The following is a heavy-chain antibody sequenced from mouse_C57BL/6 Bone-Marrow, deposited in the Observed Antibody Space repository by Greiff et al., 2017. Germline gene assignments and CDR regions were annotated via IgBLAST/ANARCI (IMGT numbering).Heavy chain of an antibody. V-gene: IGHV5-4*01. J-gene: IGHJ2*01. Sequence: EVQVVESGGGLVKPGGSLKLSCAASGFTFSSYAMSWVRQTPEKRLEWVATISDGGSYTYYPDNVKGRFTISRDNAKNNLYLQMSHLKSEDTAMYYCARVVYYYSSSFDYWGQGTTLTVSS. CDR2: ISDGGSYT. D-gene: IGHD1-1*01. CDR1: GFTFSSYA. CDR3: ARVVYYYSSSFDY.